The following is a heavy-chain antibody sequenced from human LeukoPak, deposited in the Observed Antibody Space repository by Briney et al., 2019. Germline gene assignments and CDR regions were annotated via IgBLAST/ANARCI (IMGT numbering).Heavy chain of an antibody. CDR2: INHSGST. CDR3: ARGRGDGYCTNGVCYTPLDY. Sequence: SETLSLTCAVYGGSFSGYYWSWIRQPPGKGLEWIGEINHSGSTNYNPSLKSRVTISVDTSKNQFSLKLSSVTAADTAVYYCARGRGDGYCTNGVCYTPLDYWGQGTLVTDSS. J-gene: IGHJ4*02. D-gene: IGHD2-8*01. CDR1: GGSFSGYY. V-gene: IGHV4-34*01.